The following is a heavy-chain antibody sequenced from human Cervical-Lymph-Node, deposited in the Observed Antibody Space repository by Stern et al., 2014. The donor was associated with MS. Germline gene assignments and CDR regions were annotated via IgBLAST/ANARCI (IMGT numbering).Heavy chain of an antibody. CDR2: INHSGRT. CDR3: ARDTRGDTMVRGVIGYYYYGMDV. V-gene: IGHV4-34*01. D-gene: IGHD3-10*01. Sequence: QVQLQQWGAGLLKPSETLSLTCAVYGGSFSGYYWSWIRQPPGKGLEWIGEINHSGRTNYNPSLKSRVTISVDTSKNQFSLKLSSVTAADTAVYYCARDTRGDTMVRGVIGYYYYGMDVWGQGTTVTVSS. J-gene: IGHJ6*02. CDR1: GGSFSGYY.